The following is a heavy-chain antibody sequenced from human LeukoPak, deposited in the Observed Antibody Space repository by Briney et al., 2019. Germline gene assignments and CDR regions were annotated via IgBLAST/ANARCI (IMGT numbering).Heavy chain of an antibody. CDR1: GFTFSSYG. J-gene: IGHJ3*02. CDR3: ANLGDCSSTSCYIGGDAFDI. D-gene: IGHD2-2*02. CDR2: ISYDGSNK. Sequence: GGSLRLSCAASGFTFSSYGMHWVRQAPGKGLEWVAVISYDGSNKYYADSVKGRFTISRDNSKNTLYLQMNSLRAEDTAVYYCANLGDCSSTSCYIGGDAFDIWGQGTMVTVSS. V-gene: IGHV3-30*18.